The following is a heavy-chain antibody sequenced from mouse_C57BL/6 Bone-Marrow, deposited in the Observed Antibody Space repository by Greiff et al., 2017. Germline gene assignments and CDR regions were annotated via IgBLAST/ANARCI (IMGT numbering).Heavy chain of an antibody. J-gene: IGHJ3*02. CDR2: IHGGGGNT. V-gene: IGHV5-9*01. CDR3: AREGE. CDR1: GFTFSSYT. Sequence: EVKLVESGGGLVKPGGSLKLSCAASGFTFSSYTMSWVHQTPEKRLEWVANIHGGGGNTDYQESVKGRFTITRDNAKNTMYMHMSSLRSEDTALYYCAREGEWGQGTMVTVSA.